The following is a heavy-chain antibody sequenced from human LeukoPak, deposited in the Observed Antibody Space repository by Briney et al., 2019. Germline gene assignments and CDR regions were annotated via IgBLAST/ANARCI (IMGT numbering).Heavy chain of an antibody. CDR1: GGSFSGYY. CDR2: INHSGST. V-gene: IGHV4-34*01. J-gene: IGHJ4*02. D-gene: IGHD3-16*02. CDR3: ARGRGDDYVWGSYRRIYYFDY. Sequence: PSETLSLTCAVYGGSFSGYYWSWIPQPPGKGLEWIGEINHSGSTNYNPSPKSRVTISVDTSKNQFSLKLSSVTAADTAVYYCARGRGDDYVWGSYRRIYYFDYWGQGTLVTVSS.